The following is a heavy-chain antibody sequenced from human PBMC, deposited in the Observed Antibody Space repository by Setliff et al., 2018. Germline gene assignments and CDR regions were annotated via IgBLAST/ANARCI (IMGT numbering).Heavy chain of an antibody. CDR1: GYTLINYG. CDR2: IGAYTGNT. V-gene: IGHV1-18*01. Sequence: ASVKVSCKASGYTLINYGISWVRQAPGQGLEWMGWIGAYTGNTNYAQRLQGRVTLTTDTSTSTAYMELRSLRSDDTAIYYCAREGLLGYWGQGTLVTVSS. J-gene: IGHJ4*02. D-gene: IGHD3-16*01. CDR3: AREGLLGY.